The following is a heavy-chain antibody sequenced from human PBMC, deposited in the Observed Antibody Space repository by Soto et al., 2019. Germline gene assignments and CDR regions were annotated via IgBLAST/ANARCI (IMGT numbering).Heavy chain of an antibody. Sequence: ASVKVSCKASGYTFTSYDINWVRQATGQGLEWMGWMNPNSGNTGYAQKFQGRVTMTRNTSISTAYMELSSLRSEDTAVYYCARIRTRITIFGVVTNDAFDVWGQGTMVTVSS. V-gene: IGHV1-8*01. D-gene: IGHD3-3*01. J-gene: IGHJ3*01. CDR3: ARIRTRITIFGVVTNDAFDV. CDR1: GYTFTSYD. CDR2: MNPNSGNT.